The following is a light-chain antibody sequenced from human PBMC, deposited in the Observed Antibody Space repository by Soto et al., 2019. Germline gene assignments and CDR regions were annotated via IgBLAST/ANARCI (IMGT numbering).Light chain of an antibody. Sequence: EIVLTQSPGTLSLSPGEGATLSCRASQSVSDMYLAWYQHKPGQAPRLLIYASNRATGIPDRFSGSGSGTDFTLTINRLEPEDFAVYYCQHYGTSALFGPGTKVEIK. CDR3: QHYGTSAL. CDR1: QSVSDMY. V-gene: IGKV3-20*01. J-gene: IGKJ3*01. CDR2: AS.